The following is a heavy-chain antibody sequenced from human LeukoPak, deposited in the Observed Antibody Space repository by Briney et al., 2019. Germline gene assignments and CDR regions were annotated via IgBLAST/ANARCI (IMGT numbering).Heavy chain of an antibody. D-gene: IGHD1-26*01. CDR2: IIPIFGTA. V-gene: IGHV1-69*05. Sequence: SVKVSCKASGGTFSSYAISWVRQAPGQGLEWMGGIIPIFGTANYAQKFQGRVTITTDESTSTAYMELSSLRSEDTAVYYCARATTNPIARCHSYYFDYWGQGTLATVSS. CDR3: ARATTNPIARCHSYYFDY. J-gene: IGHJ4*02. CDR1: GGTFSSYA.